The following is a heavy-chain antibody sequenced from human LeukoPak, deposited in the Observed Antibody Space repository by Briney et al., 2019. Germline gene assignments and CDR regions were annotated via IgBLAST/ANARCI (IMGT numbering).Heavy chain of an antibody. V-gene: IGHV1-2*02. J-gene: IGHJ4*02. Sequence: ASLKVSRKASGYTFTAYYMHSVRQAPGQGLEWMGWINPNSGGTNCAQKFQGRVTMTRDTSSGTAYMERSRLRSDDTAVYYCARDGPYSYGYYFDYWGQGALVTVSS. CDR3: ARDGPYSYGYYFDY. CDR1: GYTFTAYY. CDR2: INPNSGGT. D-gene: IGHD5-18*01.